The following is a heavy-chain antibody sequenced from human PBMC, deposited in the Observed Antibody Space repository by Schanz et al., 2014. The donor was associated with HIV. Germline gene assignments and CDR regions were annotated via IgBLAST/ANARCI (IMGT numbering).Heavy chain of an antibody. CDR3: ARDLNVPPSLDH. V-gene: IGHV3-33*01. CDR1: GGEGGEDS. CDR2: IGHEGNDI. Sequence: QVQLVESGGGMVQPGGKVRARGEASGGEGGEDSMHWVRQAPGKGPEWVAVIGHEGNDIHYVDSVAGRFSISRDNSKNTLYLQLGSLRTEDTAVYYCARDLNVPPSLDHWGQGTLVTVSS. J-gene: IGHJ4*02.